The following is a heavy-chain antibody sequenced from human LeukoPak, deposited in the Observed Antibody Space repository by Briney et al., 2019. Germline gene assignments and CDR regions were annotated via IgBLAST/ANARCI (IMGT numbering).Heavy chain of an antibody. CDR2: INSDGSST. J-gene: IGHJ4*02. V-gene: IGHV3-74*01. D-gene: IGHD3-10*01. Sequence: GGSLRLSCAASRFTFSTYWMHWVRQAPGKGLVWVSRINSDGSSTGYADSVKGRFTISRDNAKNALYLQMNSLRAEDTAVYYCARDLHYGSADYWGQGTLVTVSS. CDR3: ARDLHYGSADY. CDR1: RFTFSTYW.